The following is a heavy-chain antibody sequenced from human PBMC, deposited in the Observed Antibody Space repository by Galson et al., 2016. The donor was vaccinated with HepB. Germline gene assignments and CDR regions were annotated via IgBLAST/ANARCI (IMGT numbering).Heavy chain of an antibody. V-gene: IGHV4-39*07. Sequence: EPLSLTCTVSGGSFSSSRYYWGWIRQPPGKGLEWIGSIYYSGTTYYNPSLKSRVTISVDTSKSQFSLKLRSVTAADTAMYYCARDKLPVAGDNWFDPWGQGTLVTVSS. J-gene: IGHJ5*02. CDR1: GGSFSSSRYY. CDR2: IYYSGTT. CDR3: ARDKLPVAGDNWFDP. D-gene: IGHD6-19*01.